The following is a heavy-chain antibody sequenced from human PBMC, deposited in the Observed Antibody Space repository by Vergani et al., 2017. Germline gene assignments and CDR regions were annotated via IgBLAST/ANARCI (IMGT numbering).Heavy chain of an antibody. D-gene: IGHD6-13*01. V-gene: IGHV1-2*02. CDR2: INPNSGGT. CDR3: ARGWSGYSTSWFFEY. J-gene: IGHJ4*02. Sequence: QVQLVQSGAEVKKPGASVKVSCTASGYTFAGYNIHWVRQAPGQGLELMGWINPNSGGTNYAQKFQGRVTMTRDTSINTAYMELSRLRSDDTAVYYCARGWSGYSTSWFFEYWGQGTLVTVSS. CDR1: GYTFAGYN.